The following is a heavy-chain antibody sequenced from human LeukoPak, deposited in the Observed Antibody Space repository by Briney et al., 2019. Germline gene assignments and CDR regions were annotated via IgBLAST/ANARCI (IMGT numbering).Heavy chain of an antibody. J-gene: IGHJ4*02. CDR1: GFSFSSYW. Sequence: GGSLRLSCAASGFSFSSYWMNWVRQAPGKGLEWVANIKQDGSEKYYVDSVKGRFTISRDNAKNSLYLQMNSLRAEDTAVYYCAREFASGYYYGSGSYDISYFDYWGQGTLVTVSS. D-gene: IGHD3-10*01. V-gene: IGHV3-7*03. CDR2: IKQDGSEK. CDR3: AREFASGYYYGSGSYDISYFDY.